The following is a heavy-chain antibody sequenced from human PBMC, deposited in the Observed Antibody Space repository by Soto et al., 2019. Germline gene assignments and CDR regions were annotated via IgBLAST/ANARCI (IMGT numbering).Heavy chain of an antibody. J-gene: IGHJ6*03. Sequence: ASVKVSCKASGYTFTSYDINWVRQATGQGLEWMGWMNPNSGNTGYAQKFQGRVTMTRNTSIGTAYMELSSLRSEDTAVYYCARGRVYMGFYYYYMDVWGKGTTVTVSS. CDR3: ARGRVYMGFYYYYMDV. CDR1: GYTFTSYD. V-gene: IGHV1-8*01. CDR2: MNPNSGNT. D-gene: IGHD2-2*02.